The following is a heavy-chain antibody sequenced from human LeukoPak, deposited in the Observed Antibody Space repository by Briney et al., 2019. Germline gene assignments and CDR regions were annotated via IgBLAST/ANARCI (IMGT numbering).Heavy chain of an antibody. Sequence: WGSLRLSCSASRFTFSSYALHRVRPAPGKGLEWLVVISYDGSNKYYANSVKGRFTTSRDNSKNTLYLQMNSLRAEDTAVYYCARDAGDSSSSAYIDYWGQGTLVTVSS. CDR1: RFTFSSYA. D-gene: IGHD6-6*01. V-gene: IGHV3-30-3*01. CDR2: ISYDGSNK. J-gene: IGHJ4*02. CDR3: ARDAGDSSSSAYIDY.